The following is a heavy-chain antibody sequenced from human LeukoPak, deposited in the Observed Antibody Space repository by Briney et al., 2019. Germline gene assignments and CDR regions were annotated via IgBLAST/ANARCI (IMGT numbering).Heavy chain of an antibody. J-gene: IGHJ6*02. Sequence: SETLSLTCTVSGGSISSYYWSWVRQPPGKGLEWIGYIYYSGSTNYNPSLKSRVTISVDTSKNQFSLKLSSVTAADTAVYYCARDRITMVRGVILHENYYGMDVWGQGTTVTVSS. CDR1: GGSISSYY. D-gene: IGHD3-10*01. V-gene: IGHV4-59*01. CDR3: ARDRITMVRGVILHENYYGMDV. CDR2: IYYSGST.